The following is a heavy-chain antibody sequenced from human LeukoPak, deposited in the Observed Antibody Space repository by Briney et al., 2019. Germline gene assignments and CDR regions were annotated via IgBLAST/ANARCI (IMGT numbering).Heavy chain of an antibody. D-gene: IGHD3-22*01. J-gene: IGHJ4*02. CDR2: ISGGGSST. V-gene: IGHV3-23*01. CDR3: ARGETGYYYDSSGYYY. Sequence: GGSLRLSCAASGFTFSSFAMSWVRQAPGKGLEWVSVISGGGSSTYYADSVKGRFTISRDNAKNSLYLQMNSLRAEDTAVYYCARGETGYYYDSSGYYYWGQGTLVTVSS. CDR1: GFTFSSFA.